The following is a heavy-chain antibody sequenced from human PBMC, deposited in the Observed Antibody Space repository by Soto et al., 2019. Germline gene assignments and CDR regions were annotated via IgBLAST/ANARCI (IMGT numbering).Heavy chain of an antibody. Sequence: PGGSRRLSCAASGFTFSTYGMHWVRQPPGKGLGWVAALSHDESNKYYADSVKGRFTISRDNSKNTLYLQMNSLRAEDTAVYYCARGPPAYDFWSGYWSPPEYGMDVGGQGTTVTVS. CDR1: GFTFSTYG. CDR2: LSHDESNK. D-gene: IGHD3-3*01. CDR3: ARGPPAYDFWSGYWSPPEYGMDV. J-gene: IGHJ6*02. V-gene: IGHV3-30*03.